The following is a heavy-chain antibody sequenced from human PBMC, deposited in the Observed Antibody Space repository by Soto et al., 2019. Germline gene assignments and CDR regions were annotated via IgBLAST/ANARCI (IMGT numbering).Heavy chain of an antibody. V-gene: IGHV3-7*01. Sequence: EVQLVQSGGGLVQPGGSLRLSCAASGFTFSGYWMTWVRQAPGKGLEWVANIKEDGSEKNYVDSVEGRFTISRDNAKNSLYLQMNSLRADDTAVYYCGRGGSESDYWGQGTLVTVSS. J-gene: IGHJ4*02. CDR1: GFTFSGYW. CDR3: GRGGSESDY. CDR2: IKEDGSEK. D-gene: IGHD3-16*01.